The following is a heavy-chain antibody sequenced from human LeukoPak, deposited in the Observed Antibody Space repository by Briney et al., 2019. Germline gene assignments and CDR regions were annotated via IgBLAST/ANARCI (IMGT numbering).Heavy chain of an antibody. CDR3: AKWFGITMIVVGLDY. Sequence: GGSLRLSCAASGFTFSSYGMHWVRQAPGKGLEWVANIKQDGSEKYYVDSVKGRFTISRDNAKNSLYLQMNSLRAEDTAVYYCAKWFGITMIVVGLDYWGQGTLVTVSS. D-gene: IGHD3-22*01. J-gene: IGHJ4*02. V-gene: IGHV3-7*03. CDR1: GFTFSSYG. CDR2: IKQDGSEK.